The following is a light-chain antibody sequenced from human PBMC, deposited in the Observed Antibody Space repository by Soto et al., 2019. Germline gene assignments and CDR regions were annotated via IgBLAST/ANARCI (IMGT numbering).Light chain of an antibody. V-gene: IGLV2-14*01. CDR2: EVS. CDR3: SSYTSSNTLV. Sequence: QSALTQPASVSGSPGQSIAISCIGTSSDVGGYNYVSWYQQHPGKAPKVMIYEVSYRPSGVSNRFSGSKSGNTASLTISGPQAEEEADYYCSSYTSSNTLVFGGGTKLTVL. CDR1: SSDVGGYNY. J-gene: IGLJ2*01.